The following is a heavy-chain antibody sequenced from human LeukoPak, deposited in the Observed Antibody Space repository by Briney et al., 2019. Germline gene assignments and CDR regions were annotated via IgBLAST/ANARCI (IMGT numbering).Heavy chain of an antibody. D-gene: IGHD5-18*01. J-gene: IGHJ6*02. CDR1: GYVFSTYW. Sequence: LGASLKISCKGSGYVFSTYWIGWVRPLPGKGLEYMGIIYPGESDIRYSPSFQGQVTISADKSKSTAYLEWSNLKASDTAIYYCARHEDSYGYGGRYYYYGMDVWGQGTTVTVSS. CDR3: ARHEDSYGYGGRYYYYGMDV. CDR2: IYPGESDI. V-gene: IGHV5-51*01.